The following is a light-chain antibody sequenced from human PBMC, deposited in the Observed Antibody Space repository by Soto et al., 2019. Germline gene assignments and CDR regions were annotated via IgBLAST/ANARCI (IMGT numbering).Light chain of an antibody. Sequence: QAVVTQPPSVSGAPGQRVTISCTGSSSNIGAGSDVHLYQQFPGTAPKLLIYDNNNRPSGVPDRFSGSKSGTSASLAITGLQAEDEADYYCQSYDGSLKLFGGGTKLTVL. V-gene: IGLV1-40*01. J-gene: IGLJ2*01. CDR3: QSYDGSLKL. CDR1: SSNIGAGSD. CDR2: DNN.